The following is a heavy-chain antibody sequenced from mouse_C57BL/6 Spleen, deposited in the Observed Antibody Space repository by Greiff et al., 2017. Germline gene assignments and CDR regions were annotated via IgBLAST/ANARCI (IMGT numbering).Heavy chain of an antibody. J-gene: IGHJ2*01. CDR1: GYTFTSYW. CDR2: IDPSDSYT. V-gene: IGHV1-69*01. Sequence: QVQLQQPGAELVMPGASVKLSCKASGYTFTSYWMHWVKQRPGQGLEWIGEIDPSDSYTNYNQKFKGKSTLTVDKSSSTAYMQLSSLTSEDSAVYYCARGIWTGTGFDYWGQGTTLTVSS. D-gene: IGHD4-1*01. CDR3: ARGIWTGTGFDY.